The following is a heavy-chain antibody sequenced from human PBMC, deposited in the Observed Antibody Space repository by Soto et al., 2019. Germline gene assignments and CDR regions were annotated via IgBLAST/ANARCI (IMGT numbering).Heavy chain of an antibody. CDR2: ISYDGSNK. J-gene: IGHJ4*02. D-gene: IGHD3-22*01. V-gene: IGHV3-30-3*01. Sequence: GGSLRLSCAASGFTFSSYAMHWVRQAPGKGLEWVAVISYDGSNKYYADSVKGRFTISRDNSKNTLYLQMNSLRAEDTAVYYCARDPWTTMIVWYFDYWDQGTLVTVSS. CDR3: ARDPWTTMIVWYFDY. CDR1: GFTFSSYA.